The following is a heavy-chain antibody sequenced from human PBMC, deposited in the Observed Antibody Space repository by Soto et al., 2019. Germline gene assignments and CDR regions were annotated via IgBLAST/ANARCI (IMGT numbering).Heavy chain of an antibody. Sequence: SETLSLTYTVSGDSITSGGYYWSWLRQPPGKGLEWIGYIYHSGGASYNPSLRGRAVISIDTSKNQFSLRLNAVTAADTATYYCARDYYGAGSQYYYYGMEVWGQGTTVTVSS. J-gene: IGHJ6*02. CDR3: ARDYYGAGSQYYYYGMEV. CDR2: IYHSGGA. V-gene: IGHV4-31*03. CDR1: GDSITSGGYY. D-gene: IGHD3-10*01.